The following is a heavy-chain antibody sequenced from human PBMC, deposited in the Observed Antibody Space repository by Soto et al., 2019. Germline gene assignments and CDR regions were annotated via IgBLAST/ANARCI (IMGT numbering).Heavy chain of an antibody. V-gene: IGHV1-3*01. J-gene: IGHJ3*02. CDR2: INAGNGNT. Sequence: QVQLVQSGAEVKKPGASVKVSCKASGYTFTSYAMHWVRQPPGQRLEWMGWINAGNGNTKYSQKFQGRVTITRDTSASTAYMELSSLRSEDTAVYYCARDLGLNRNYLRPHDAFDIWGQGTMVTVSS. CDR1: GYTFTSYA. D-gene: IGHD1-7*01. CDR3: ARDLGLNRNYLRPHDAFDI.